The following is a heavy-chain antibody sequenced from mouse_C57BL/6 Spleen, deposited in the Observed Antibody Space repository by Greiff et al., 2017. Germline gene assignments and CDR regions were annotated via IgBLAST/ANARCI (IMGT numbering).Heavy chain of an antibody. Sequence: QVQLQQPGAELVRPGSSVKLSCKASGYTFTSHWMHWVKQRPIQGLEWIGNIDPSDSETHYNQKFKDKATLTVDKSSSTAYMQLSSLTSEDSAVYYCARDYDGYYFAMDYWGQGTSVTVSS. CDR2: IDPSDSET. CDR3: ARDYDGYYFAMDY. J-gene: IGHJ4*01. V-gene: IGHV1-52*01. D-gene: IGHD2-3*01. CDR1: GYTFTSHW.